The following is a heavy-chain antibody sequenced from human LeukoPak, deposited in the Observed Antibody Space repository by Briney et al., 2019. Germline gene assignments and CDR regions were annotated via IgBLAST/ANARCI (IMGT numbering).Heavy chain of an antibody. CDR2: IKEDGSEK. Sequence: PGGSLRLSCAASGFTLSSYWMSWVRQAPGKGLEWVANIKEDGSEKYYVDSVKGQFTISRDNAQNSVYLHMNSLTAEDTALYYCARDWLAGVPFDAFDIWGQGTMVSVSS. D-gene: IGHD3-10*01. CDR1: GFTLSSYW. J-gene: IGHJ3*02. CDR3: ARDWLAGVPFDAFDI. V-gene: IGHV3-7*03.